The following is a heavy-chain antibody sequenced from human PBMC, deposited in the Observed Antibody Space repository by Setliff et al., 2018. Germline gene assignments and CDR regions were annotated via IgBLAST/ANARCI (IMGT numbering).Heavy chain of an antibody. CDR1: GYTFTSHY. D-gene: IGHD3-10*01. J-gene: IGHJ4*02. CDR2: INPSSGRT. V-gene: IGHV1-46*01. Sequence: GASVKVSCKASGYTFTSHYMHSVRQAPGLGLEWMGTINPSSGRTSYAQKFQGRVTMTRDTSTSTVYMDMSSLRSEETAVYYCARVGRYGSGSYPFDYWGQGTLVTVSS. CDR3: ARVGRYGSGSYPFDY.